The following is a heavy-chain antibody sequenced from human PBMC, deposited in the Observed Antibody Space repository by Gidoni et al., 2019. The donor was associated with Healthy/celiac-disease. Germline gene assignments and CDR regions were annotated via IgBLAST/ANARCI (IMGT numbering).Heavy chain of an antibody. D-gene: IGHD1-20*01. Sequence: EVQLVESGGGLVQPGRSLRLSCAASGFTFDDYAMHWVRQAPGKGLEWVSGISWNSGSIGYADSVKGRFTISRDNAKNSLYLQMNSLRAEDTALYYCAKDLYNWTPKGAFDIWGQGTMVTVSS. J-gene: IGHJ3*02. CDR1: GFTFDDYA. CDR2: ISWNSGSI. CDR3: AKDLYNWTPKGAFDI. V-gene: IGHV3-9*01.